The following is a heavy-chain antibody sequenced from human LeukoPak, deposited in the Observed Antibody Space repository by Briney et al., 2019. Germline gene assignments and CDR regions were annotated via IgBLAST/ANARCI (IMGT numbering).Heavy chain of an antibody. CDR1: GFTFSSYV. CDR2: ISYDGSNK. Sequence: GGSLRLSCAASGFTFSSYVMHWVRQAPGKGLEWVAVISYDGSNKYYADSVKGRFTISRDNSENTLYLQMNSLRAEDTAVYYCARERRNWFDPWGQGTLVTVSS. V-gene: IGHV3-30-3*01. J-gene: IGHJ5*02. CDR3: ARERRNWFDP.